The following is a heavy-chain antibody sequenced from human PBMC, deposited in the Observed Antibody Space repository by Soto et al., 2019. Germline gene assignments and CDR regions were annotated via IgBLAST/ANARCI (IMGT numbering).Heavy chain of an antibody. V-gene: IGHV4-59*01. D-gene: IGHD2-2*01. CDR2: LYYGGRT. CDR3: ARVTVVVPAASLRWFDP. J-gene: IGHJ5*02. CDR1: GGSLRNSY. Sequence: QVQLPESVPGLVKPSETLYPTSTGSGGSLRNSYWSWIRQPPGKGLEWIGYLYYGGRTHYNPSLESRVTISVDTSQTLFALERSSVTAADTAVYYCARVTVVVPAASLRWFDPWGQGTRVTVSS.